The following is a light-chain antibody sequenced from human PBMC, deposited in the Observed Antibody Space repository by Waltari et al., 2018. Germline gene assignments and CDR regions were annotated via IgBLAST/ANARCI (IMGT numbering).Light chain of an antibody. CDR1: PSITKRY. CDR2: GAS. CDR3: QQYGSSIMYT. V-gene: IGKV3-20*01. Sequence: EVVLTQSPGALSLSPGERATVSCRASPSITKRYFAWYQQKPGQAPRPLIYGASSRAPGIPDRFSGSGSGTDFTLTISRLEPDDFAVYYCQQYGSSIMYTFGQGTKLEIK. J-gene: IGKJ2*01.